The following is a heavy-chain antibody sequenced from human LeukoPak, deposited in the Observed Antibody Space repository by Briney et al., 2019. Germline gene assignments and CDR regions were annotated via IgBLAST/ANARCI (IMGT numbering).Heavy chain of an antibody. CDR2: IYLSGQT. Sequence: SEPLTLTCGVSGRPIRRTDWWSWARQPPGPGLEWIGEIYLSGQTNFNPSLNGRVTMSLDESRIQLSRKLTSVTAADKAIYYCSRESGAFCPFGYWGQGTLVIVPP. CDR3: SRESGAFCPFGY. CDR1: GRPIRRTDW. D-gene: IGHD1-26*01. J-gene: IGHJ4*02. V-gene: IGHV4/OR15-8*02.